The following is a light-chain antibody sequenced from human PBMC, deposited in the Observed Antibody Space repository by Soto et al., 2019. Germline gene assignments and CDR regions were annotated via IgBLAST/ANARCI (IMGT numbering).Light chain of an antibody. CDR3: GSITRSSTSV. CDR2: NVY. J-gene: IGLJ1*01. Sequence: QSALTQPASVSGSPGQSITISCTGTSSDVGAYNFVSWHQQHPGKAPKLMIYNVYDRPSGISYRFSGSKSGNTASLTISGIQAEDEGDYYCGSITRSSTSVFGTGTKVTVL. CDR1: SSDVGAYNF. V-gene: IGLV2-14*03.